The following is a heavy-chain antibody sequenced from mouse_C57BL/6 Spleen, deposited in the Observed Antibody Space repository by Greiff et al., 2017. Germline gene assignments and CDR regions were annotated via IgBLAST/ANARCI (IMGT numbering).Heavy chain of an antibody. V-gene: IGHV1-42*01. CDR1: GYSFTGYY. J-gene: IGHJ3*01. CDR2: INPSTGGT. D-gene: IGHD2-1*01. CDR3: AREGEGNDWFAY. Sequence: EVQLQESGPELVKPGASVKISCKASGYSFTGYYMNWVKQSPEKSLEWIGEINPSTGGTTYNQKFKAKATLTVDKSSSTAYMQLKSLTSEDSAVYYGAREGEGNDWFAYWGQGTLVTVSA.